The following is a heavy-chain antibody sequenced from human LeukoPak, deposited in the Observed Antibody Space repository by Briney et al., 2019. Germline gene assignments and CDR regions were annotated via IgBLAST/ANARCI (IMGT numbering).Heavy chain of an antibody. J-gene: IGHJ4*02. CDR2: ISGSGGST. CDR3: AKPPYSSGWLLDY. V-gene: IGHV3-23*01. CDR1: GFTFSSYA. D-gene: IGHD6-19*01. Sequence: PRGSLRLSCAASGFTFSSYAMSWVRQAPGKGLEWVSAISGSGGSTYYADSVKGRFTISRDNSKNTLYLQMNSLRAEDTAVYYCAKPPYSSGWLLDYWGQGTLVTVSS.